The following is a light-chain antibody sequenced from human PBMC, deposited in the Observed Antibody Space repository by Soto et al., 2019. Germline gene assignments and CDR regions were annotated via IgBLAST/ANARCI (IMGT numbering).Light chain of an antibody. V-gene: IGKV3-20*01. CDR3: QQYGSSPGGT. CDR2: GAS. J-gene: IGKJ2*02. CDR1: QSVSSSY. Sequence: EIVLTQSPGTLSLSPGERATLSCRASQSVSSSYLAWYQQKPGQAPRLLIYGASSRATDIPDRFSGSGSGTDFTLTISRLEPEDFAVYYCQQYGSSPGGTFGQGTKLEIK.